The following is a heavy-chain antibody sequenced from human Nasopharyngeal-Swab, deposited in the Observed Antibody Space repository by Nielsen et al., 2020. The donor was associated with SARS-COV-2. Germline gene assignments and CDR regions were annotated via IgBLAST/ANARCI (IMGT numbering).Heavy chain of an antibody. CDR1: GFPFSSYV. Sequence: GESLKISCAASGFPFSSYVMSWVRQAPGKGLEWVSAISGSGGSTYYADSVKGLFTIFRDNSKNTLYLQMNSLRAEDTAVYYCAKSGGSSWSYGMNVWGQGTTVTVSS. D-gene: IGHD6-13*01. J-gene: IGHJ6*02. CDR2: ISGSGGST. CDR3: AKSGGSSWSYGMNV. V-gene: IGHV3-23*01.